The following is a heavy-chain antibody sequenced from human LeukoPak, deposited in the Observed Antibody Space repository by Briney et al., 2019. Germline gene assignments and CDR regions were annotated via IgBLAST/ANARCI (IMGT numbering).Heavy chain of an antibody. CDR3: ARGYSYGFDY. CDR1: GYTFTSYG. V-gene: IGHV1-2*02. Sequence: ASVKVSCKASGYTFTSYGISWVRQAPGQGLEWMGWINPNSGGTNYAQKFQGRVTMTRDTSISTAYMELSRLRSDDTAVYYCARGYSYGFDYWGQGTLVTVSS. J-gene: IGHJ4*02. D-gene: IGHD5-18*01. CDR2: INPNSGGT.